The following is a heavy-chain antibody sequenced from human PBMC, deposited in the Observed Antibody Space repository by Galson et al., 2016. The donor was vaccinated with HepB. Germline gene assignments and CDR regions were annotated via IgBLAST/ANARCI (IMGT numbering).Heavy chain of an antibody. J-gene: IGHJ6*01. V-gene: IGHV3-74*01. Sequence: SLRLSCAASGFTFTSYWIHWVRQVPGEGLVWVSRINSDGSSTPYADSVKGRFTITRDNAKNNVQLQMNSLKVGDTAVYYCARVGVIPYYYYGMDVWGQGTMVIVSS. D-gene: IGHD3-10*01. CDR3: ARVGVIPYYYYGMDV. CDR1: GFTFTSYW. CDR2: INSDGSST.